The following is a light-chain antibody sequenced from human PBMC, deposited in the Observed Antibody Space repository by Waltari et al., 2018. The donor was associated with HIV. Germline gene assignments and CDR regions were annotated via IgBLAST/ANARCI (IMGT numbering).Light chain of an antibody. CDR1: PSIFYSSRTANY. CDR2: WAS. V-gene: IGKV4-1*01. CDR3: QQYYSTPPT. J-gene: IGKJ1*01. Sequence: DIVMTLSPLSLAFSLGERATITCKSSPSIFYSSRTANYLALYQQKPGQRPNLLIYWASSRASGVPDRFSGSGSRTDFTLSISSLQSEDVAVYFCQQYYSTPPTFGQGTRVEIK.